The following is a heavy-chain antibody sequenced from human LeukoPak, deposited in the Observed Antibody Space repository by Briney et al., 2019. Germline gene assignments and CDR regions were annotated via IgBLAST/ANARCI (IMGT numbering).Heavy chain of an antibody. CDR1: GFTVSSNY. V-gene: IGHV3-15*01. Sequence: GGSLRLSCAASGFTVSSNYMTWVRQAPGKGLEWVGRIKSKTDGGTTDYAAPVKGRFTISRDDSKNTLYLQMNSLKTEDTAVYYCTTYTYYYDSSGYYLHWGQGTMVTVSS. CDR3: TTYTYYYDSSGYYLH. J-gene: IGHJ3*01. D-gene: IGHD3-22*01. CDR2: IKSKTDGGTT.